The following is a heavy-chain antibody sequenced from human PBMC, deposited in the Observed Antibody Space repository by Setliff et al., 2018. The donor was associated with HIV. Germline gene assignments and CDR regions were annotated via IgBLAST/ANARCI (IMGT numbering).Heavy chain of an antibody. V-gene: IGHV3-21*04. Sequence: SYAGSGFTFSSYCMDWFRQAPGKGLEWVSSISSSSSYIYYANPVKGRFTISSDHAKNSLYLQLSSLRAEDTALYYCARGFCSGGSCYYFPPLDCWGQGTLVTVSS. D-gene: IGHD2-15*01. CDR2: ISSSSSYI. CDR1: GFTFSSYC. CDR3: ARGFCSGGSCYYFPPLDC. J-gene: IGHJ4*02.